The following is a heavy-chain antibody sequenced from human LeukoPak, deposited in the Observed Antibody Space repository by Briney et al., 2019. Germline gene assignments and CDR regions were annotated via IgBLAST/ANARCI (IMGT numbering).Heavy chain of an antibody. D-gene: IGHD4/OR15-4a*01. CDR1: GGTFSSYA. CDR3: ASGTMGPPFFDY. CDR2: IIAIFGTA. J-gene: IGHJ4*02. V-gene: IGHV1-69*05. Sequence: SVKVSCKASGGTFSSYAISWVRQAPRQWLEWMGGIIAIFGTANYAQKFQGRVTITTDESTSTAYMELSSLRSEDTAVYYCASGTMGPPFFDYWGQGTLVTVSS.